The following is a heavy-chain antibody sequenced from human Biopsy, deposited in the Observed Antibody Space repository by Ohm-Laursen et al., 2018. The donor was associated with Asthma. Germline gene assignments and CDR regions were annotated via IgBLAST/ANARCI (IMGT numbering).Heavy chain of an antibody. D-gene: IGHD2-2*01. CDR3: ARKAGSCISRTCYSLDF. J-gene: IGHJ4*02. Sequence: SVKVSCKSLGGTFNTYVIGWVRQAPGQGLEWMGGINSFFGNKTYPQKFQDRVTITADDSTSTVYMELSSLRSEDTAVYYCARKAGSCISRTCYSLDFWGQGTLVTVSS. V-gene: IGHV1-69*13. CDR2: INSFFGNK. CDR1: GGTFNTYV.